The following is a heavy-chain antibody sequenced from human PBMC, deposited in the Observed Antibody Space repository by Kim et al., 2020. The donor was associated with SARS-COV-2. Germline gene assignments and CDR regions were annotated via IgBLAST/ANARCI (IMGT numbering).Heavy chain of an antibody. D-gene: IGHD2-21*01. V-gene: IGHV3-23*01. CDR2: ISGSGATT. Sequence: GGSLRLSCAASGFIFSKYDLSWVRQAPGKALEWVSAISGSGATTLYADSVKGRFTVFRDNSKNTLFLQMNSLIAEDTAIYYCVKQIPGVWGQGTTVTVSS. CDR1: GFIFSKYD. CDR3: VKQIPGV. J-gene: IGHJ6*02.